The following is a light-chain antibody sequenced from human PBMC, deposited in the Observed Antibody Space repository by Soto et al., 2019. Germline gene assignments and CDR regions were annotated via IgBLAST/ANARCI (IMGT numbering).Light chain of an antibody. V-gene: IGLV1-40*01. CDR3: QSYDSSLGRV. CDR2: GSS. CDR1: SSNIGAGYD. Sequence: QSVLTQPPSVSGAPGQRVTISCTGSSSNIGAGYDVHWYQQLPGTAPKLLIYGSSNRPSGVPDRFYGSKSGTSASLAITGLQAVDEADYYCQSYDSSLGRVFGGGTKLTVL. J-gene: IGLJ2*01.